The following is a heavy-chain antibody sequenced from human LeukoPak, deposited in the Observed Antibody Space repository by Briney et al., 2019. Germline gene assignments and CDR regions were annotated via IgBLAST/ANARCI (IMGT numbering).Heavy chain of an antibody. Sequence: GTPLQISTESSGSIITSYWICWLRPPPGKLLERMGIIYPGDSNTKYSPSFQGQVTISADKSISTAYLQWSSLKASDTAMYYCARRRKSRYYYDSSCYPDAFDIWGQGTMVTVSS. CDR3: ARRRKSRYYYDSSCYPDAFDI. J-gene: IGHJ3*02. CDR2: IYPGDSNT. D-gene: IGHD3-22*01. V-gene: IGHV5-51*01. CDR1: GSIITSYW.